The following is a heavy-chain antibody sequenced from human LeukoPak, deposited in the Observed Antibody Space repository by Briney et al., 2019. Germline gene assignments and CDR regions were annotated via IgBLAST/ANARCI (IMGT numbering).Heavy chain of an antibody. V-gene: IGHV1-2*02. CDR3: AVTMVRGVTGRFDP. J-gene: IGHJ5*02. CDR2: INPNSGGT. D-gene: IGHD3-10*01. Sequence: ASVKVSCKASGYTFTGYYMHWVRQAPGQGLEWMGWINPNSGGTNYAQKFQGRVTMTRDTSISTAHMELSRLRSDDTAVYYCAVTMVRGVTGRFDPWGQGTLVTVSS. CDR1: GYTFTGYY.